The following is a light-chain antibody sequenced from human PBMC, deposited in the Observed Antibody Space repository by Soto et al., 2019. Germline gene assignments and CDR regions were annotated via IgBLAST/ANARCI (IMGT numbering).Light chain of an antibody. V-gene: IGKV3-15*01. J-gene: IGKJ4*01. CDR2: DAS. CDR1: QSVSNN. CDR3: QQYNNWPLT. Sequence: EIVMTQSPATLSVSPGERATLSCRASQSVSNNLAWYQQKPGQAPRLLIYDASTRAPGIPARFSGRGSGTEFTLTISSLQSEDFAVYYCQQYNNWPLTFGGGTKVEIK.